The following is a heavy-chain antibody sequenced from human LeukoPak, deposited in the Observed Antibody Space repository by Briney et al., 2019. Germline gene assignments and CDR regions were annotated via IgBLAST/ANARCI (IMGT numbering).Heavy chain of an antibody. CDR3: ANDLSFVMRGSSFSFDS. CDR2: IGGSGDTT. Sequence: PAGSLRLSCAASGFTFSTYAMTWVRQAPGRGLEWVAAIGGSGDTTYYADSVRGRFTTSRDNSKNTLYLQMNSLRAADTAVYYCANDLSFVMRGSSFSFDSWGQGALVTVSS. D-gene: IGHD6-25*01. V-gene: IGHV3-23*01. J-gene: IGHJ4*02. CDR1: GFTFSTYA.